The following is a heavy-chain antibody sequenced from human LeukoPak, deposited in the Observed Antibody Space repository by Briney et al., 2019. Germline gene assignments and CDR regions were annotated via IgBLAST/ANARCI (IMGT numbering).Heavy chain of an antibody. CDR2: INPNSGGT. CDR3: ARDCSSTNYQGAFDI. D-gene: IGHD2-2*01. V-gene: IGHV1-2*02. Sequence: SSVKVSCKASGYTFTGYYMHWVRQAPGQGLEWMGWINPNSGGTNYAQKFQGRVTMTRDTSISTAYMELSRLRSDDTAVYYCARDCSSTNYQGAFDIWGQGTMLTVSS. CDR1: GYTFTGYY. J-gene: IGHJ3*02.